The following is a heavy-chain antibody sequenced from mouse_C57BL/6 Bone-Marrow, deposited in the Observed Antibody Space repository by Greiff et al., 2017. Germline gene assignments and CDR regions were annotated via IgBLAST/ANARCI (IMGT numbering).Heavy chain of an antibody. J-gene: IGHJ4*01. CDR2: IYPGSGST. CDR3: NKFITTVVANYAMAY. Sequence: PGASVKMSCKASGYTFTSYWITWVKQRPGQGLEWIGDIYPGSGSTNYNEKFKSKATLTVDTSSSTAYMQLSSLTSEDSAVYYCNKFITTVVANYAMAYWGQGTAVTVSA. D-gene: IGHD1-1*01. V-gene: IGHV1-55*01. CDR1: GYTFTSYW.